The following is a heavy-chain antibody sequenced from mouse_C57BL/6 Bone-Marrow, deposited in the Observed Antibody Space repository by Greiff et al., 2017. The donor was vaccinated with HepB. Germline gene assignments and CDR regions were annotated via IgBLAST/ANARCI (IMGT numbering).Heavy chain of an antibody. V-gene: IGHV5-6*01. J-gene: IGHJ4*01. Sequence: EVHLVESGGDLVKPGGSLKLSCAASGFTFSSYGMSWVRQTPDKRLEWVATISSGGSYTYYPDSVKGRFTISRDNAKNTLYLQMSSLKSEDTAMYYCASPYYYGSLYAMDYWGQGTSVTVSS. CDR1: GFTFSSYG. CDR2: ISSGGSYT. CDR3: ASPYYYGSLYAMDY. D-gene: IGHD1-1*01.